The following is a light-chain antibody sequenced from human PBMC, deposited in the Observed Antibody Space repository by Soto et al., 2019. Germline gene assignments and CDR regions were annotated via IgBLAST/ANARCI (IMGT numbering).Light chain of an antibody. J-gene: IGKJ2*01. Sequence: DVVMTQSPLSLPVTLGQPASISCRSSHGLVYRNGNTCLDWFLQRPGQSPSRLIYYVSNRDFRVPDRFSVSGSSTDFTLNISQAEAEDVGVYYCWQYTQCPHTFDQGTKLEIK. V-gene: IGKV2-30*01. CDR1: HGLVYRNGNTC. CDR3: WQYTQCPHT. CDR2: YVS.